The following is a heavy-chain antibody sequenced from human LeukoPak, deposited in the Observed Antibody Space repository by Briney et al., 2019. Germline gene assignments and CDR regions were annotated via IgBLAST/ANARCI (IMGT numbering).Heavy chain of an antibody. J-gene: IGHJ4*02. D-gene: IGHD5-24*01. CDR1: GFTFSSHG. CDR3: AKDDRWLQFCC. CDR2: IIPSGHTT. V-gene: IGHV3-23*01. Sequence: GGSLRLSCAASGFTFSSHGMNWVRQAPGKGLEWVSGIIPSGHTTYYADSVRGRFTISRDNSRNTLYLQMNSLRAEDTAIYYCAKDDRWLQFCCWGQGTLVTVSA.